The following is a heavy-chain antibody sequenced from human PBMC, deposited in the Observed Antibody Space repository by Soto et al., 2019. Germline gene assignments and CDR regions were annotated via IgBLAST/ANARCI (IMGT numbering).Heavy chain of an antibody. CDR1: GFTLSDFG. J-gene: IGHJ3*02. CDR3: ARVGRGNSFDI. D-gene: IGHD3-10*01. V-gene: IGHV3-21*01. Sequence: EVQLVESGGGLVKPGGSLRLSCAASGFTLSDFGMHWVRQAPGKGLEWVSYVSSRSNQIYYADSVQGRFTISRDNAKNSLYLQLNSLRGDDTAVYYCARVGRGNSFDIWGQGTMVTVSS. CDR2: VSSRSNQI.